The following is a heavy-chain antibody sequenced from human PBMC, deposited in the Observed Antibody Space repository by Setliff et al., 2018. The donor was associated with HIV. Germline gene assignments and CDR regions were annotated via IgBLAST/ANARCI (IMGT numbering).Heavy chain of an antibody. J-gene: IGHJ1*01. Sequence: PGGSLRLSCAASGFTLDDYAMHWVRQAPGKGLEWVSGISWNSGSIGYADSVKGRFTISRDNAKNSLYLQMNSLRAEDTALYYCAKLTRYDSTWYDAEYCQQWGQGTLVTVSS. CDR1: GFTLDDYA. CDR3: AKLTRYDSTWYDAEYCQQ. V-gene: IGHV3-9*01. CDR2: ISWNSGSI. D-gene: IGHD6-13*01.